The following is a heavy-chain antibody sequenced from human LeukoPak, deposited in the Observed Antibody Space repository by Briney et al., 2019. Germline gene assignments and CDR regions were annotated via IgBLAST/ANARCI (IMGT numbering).Heavy chain of an antibody. D-gene: IGHD3-22*01. Sequence: GGSLRLSCAASGFTFSSYGMHWVRQAPGKGPEWVAVIWYDGSNKYYADSVKGRFTISRDNSKNTLYLQMNSLRAEDTAVYYCAREYYYDSSGLFDYWGQGTLVTVSS. CDR2: IWYDGSNK. CDR3: AREYYYDSSGLFDY. V-gene: IGHV3-33*01. J-gene: IGHJ4*02. CDR1: GFTFSSYG.